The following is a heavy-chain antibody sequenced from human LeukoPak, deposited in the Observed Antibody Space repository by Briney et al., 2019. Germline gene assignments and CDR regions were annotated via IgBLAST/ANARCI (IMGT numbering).Heavy chain of an antibody. V-gene: IGHV3-66*01. CDR2: IYSGGST. D-gene: IGHD2-2*01. Sequence: PGGSLRLSCAASGFTVSSNYMSWVRQAPGKGLEWVSVIYSGGSTYYADSVKGRFTISRDNSKNTLYLQMNSLRAEDTAVYYCARDRLYCSSTSCYWGYYYYGTDVWGQGTTVTVSS. CDR3: ARDRLYCSSTSCYWGYYYYGTDV. J-gene: IGHJ6*02. CDR1: GFTVSSNY.